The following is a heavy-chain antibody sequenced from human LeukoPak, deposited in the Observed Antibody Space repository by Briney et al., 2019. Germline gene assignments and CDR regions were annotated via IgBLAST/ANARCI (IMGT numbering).Heavy chain of an antibody. CDR2: IYYSGSY. V-gene: IGHV4-59*01. CDR1: GGSISSYY. CDR3: ARVPRSYYYYYYMDV. Sequence: SETLSLTCTVSGGSISSYYWSWIRQPPGKGLEWIGYIYYSGSYNYNPSLKSRVTISVDTSKNQFSLKLSSVTAADTAVYYCARVPRSYYYYYYMDVWGKGTTVTVSS. J-gene: IGHJ6*03.